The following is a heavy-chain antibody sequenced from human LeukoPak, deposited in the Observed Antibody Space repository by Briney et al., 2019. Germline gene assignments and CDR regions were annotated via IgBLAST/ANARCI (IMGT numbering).Heavy chain of an antibody. CDR1: GYSFTSYA. CDR2: INPGNGNT. J-gene: IGHJ4*02. V-gene: IGHV1-3*01. D-gene: IGHD2-2*01. CDR3: ARGCTSCQRNFDY. Sequence: ASAKVSCKASGYSFTSYAIHWVRQAPGQRFEWMGWINPGNGNTKYSQNFQGRVAITRDTSANTAYMELTSLTFEDTAVYYCARGCTSCQRNFDYWGQGTLVTVSS.